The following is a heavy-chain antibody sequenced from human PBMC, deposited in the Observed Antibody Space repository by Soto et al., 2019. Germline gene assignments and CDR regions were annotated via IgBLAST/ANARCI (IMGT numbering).Heavy chain of an antibody. J-gene: IGHJ4*02. CDR3: PRHCPGYCLSY. Sequence: QVQLQESGPGLVKPSGTLSLTCAVSGDSISSGNWWSWVRQPPGKGLEWIGEIYQSGSTNYNPSLRCRVPIPVPKSHTQFSLTLNSVPAPDTAVYYGPRHCPGYCLSYWGEGTLVTASS. CDR1: GDSISSGNW. CDR2: IYQSGST. D-gene: IGHD2-15*01. V-gene: IGHV4-4*02.